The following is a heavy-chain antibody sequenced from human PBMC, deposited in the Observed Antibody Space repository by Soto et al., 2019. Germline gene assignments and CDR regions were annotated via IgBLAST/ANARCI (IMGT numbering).Heavy chain of an antibody. CDR3: ARGYGSGSRRGWFDP. J-gene: IGHJ5*02. D-gene: IGHD3-10*01. CDR1: GGSFSGYY. CDR2: INHSGST. Sequence: QVQLQQWGAGLLKPSETLSLTCAVYGGSFSGYYWSWIRQPPGKGLEWIGEINHSGSTNYNPSLKSRVTISVDTSKNQFSLKLSSVTAADTAVYYCARGYGSGSRRGWFDPWGQGTLVTVSS. V-gene: IGHV4-34*01.